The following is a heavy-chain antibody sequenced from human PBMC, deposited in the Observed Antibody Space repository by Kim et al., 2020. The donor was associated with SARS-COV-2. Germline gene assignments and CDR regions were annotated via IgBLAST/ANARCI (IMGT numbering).Heavy chain of an antibody. CDR1: GGTFSSYA. Sequence: SVKVSCKASGGTFSSYAISWVRQAPGQGLEWMGRIIPILGIANYAQKFQGRVTITADKSTSTAYMELSSLRSEDTAVYYCAREHSGSYYNEAHWFDPWG. CDR3: AREHSGSYYNEAHWFDP. J-gene: IGHJ5*02. CDR2: IIPILGIA. D-gene: IGHD3-10*01. V-gene: IGHV1-69*04.